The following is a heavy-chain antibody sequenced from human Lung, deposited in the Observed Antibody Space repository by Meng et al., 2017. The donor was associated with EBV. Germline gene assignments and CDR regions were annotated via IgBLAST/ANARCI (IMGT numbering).Heavy chain of an antibody. CDR1: GDSVSSSSAA. J-gene: IGHJ2*01. V-gene: IGHV6-1*01. CDR3: ARGATSVFDL. Sequence: HAQLPHSGPGLVQPSHTLSLPCVISGDSVSSSSAASTWIRQSPSRGLEWLGRTYYRSKWYNDYVVLVKSRIPINPDTSKNQFSLQLNSVTPEDTTVYYCARGATSVFDLWGRGTLVTVSS. CDR2: TYYRSKWYN.